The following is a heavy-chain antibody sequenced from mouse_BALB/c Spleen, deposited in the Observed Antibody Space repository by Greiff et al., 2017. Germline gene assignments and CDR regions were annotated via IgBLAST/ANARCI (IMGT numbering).Heavy chain of an antibody. CDR1: GYNIKDTY. J-gene: IGHJ3*01. V-gene: IGHV14-3*02. CDR3: AREGISTMITTGAWFAY. CDR2: IDPANGNT. D-gene: IGHD2-4*01. Sequence: EVHLVESGAELVKPGASVKLSCTASGYNIKDTYMHWVKQRPEQGLEWIGRIDPANGNTKYDPKFQGKATITADTSSNTAYLQLSSLTSEDTAVYYCAREGISTMITTGAWFAYWGQGTLVTVSA.